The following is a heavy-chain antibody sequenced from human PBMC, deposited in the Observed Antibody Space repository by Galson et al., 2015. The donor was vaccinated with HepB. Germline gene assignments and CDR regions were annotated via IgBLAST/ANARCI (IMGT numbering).Heavy chain of an antibody. CDR3: ARPFKPYDTSGYYPY. J-gene: IGHJ4*02. CDR2: ISAYNGNT. D-gene: IGHD3-22*01. CDR1: GYTFTSSG. Sequence: SVKVSCKASGYTFTSSGIGWVRQAPGQGLEWMGWISAYNGNTNYAQKLQGRVTMTTDTSTSTAYMELRGLRSDDTAVYYCARPFKPYDTSGYYPYWGQGTLVTVSS. V-gene: IGHV1-18*01.